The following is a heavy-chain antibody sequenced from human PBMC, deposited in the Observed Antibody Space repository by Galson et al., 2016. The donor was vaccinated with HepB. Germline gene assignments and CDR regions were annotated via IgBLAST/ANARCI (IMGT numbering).Heavy chain of an antibody. CDR2: ITGSGGST. J-gene: IGHJ4*02. CDR1: GFTFSNYA. V-gene: IGHV3-23*01. Sequence: SLRLSCAASGFTFSNYAVSWVRQAPGKGLEWVSLITGSGGSTYYADSVKGRFTISRDNSRNTLYLQMNSLRTEDTAVYYCAKLPRFVVDSWGQGTLVTVSS. CDR3: AKLPRFVVDS. D-gene: IGHD3-10*01.